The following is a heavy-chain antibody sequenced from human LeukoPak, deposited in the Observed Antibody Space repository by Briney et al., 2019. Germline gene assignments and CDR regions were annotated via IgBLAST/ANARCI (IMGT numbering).Heavy chain of an antibody. CDR2: INHSGST. J-gene: IGHJ6*03. CDR3: ARGVAIFGVVIKYMDV. D-gene: IGHD3-3*01. V-gene: IGHV4-34*01. Sequence: SETLSLTCAVYGGSFSGYYWSWIRQPPGKGLEWIGEINHSGSTNYNPSLKSRVTISVDTSKNQFSLKLSSVTAADTAVYYCARGVAIFGVVIKYMDVWGKGTTVTVSS. CDR1: GGSFSGYY.